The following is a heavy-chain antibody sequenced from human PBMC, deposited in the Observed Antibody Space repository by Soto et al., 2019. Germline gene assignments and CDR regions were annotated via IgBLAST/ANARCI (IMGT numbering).Heavy chain of an antibody. D-gene: IGHD3-22*01. Sequence: SQTLSLTCAISGDSVSSKNAAWHWIRQSPSRGPEWLGRTYYRSKWHSGYAVSVRSRITISPDTSKNRFSLQLNSVTPDDTAAYYCARSGPGGYIDYWGRGTLVTVSS. J-gene: IGHJ4*02. CDR3: ARSGPGGYIDY. V-gene: IGHV6-1*01. CDR2: TYYRSKWHS. CDR1: GDSVSSKNAA.